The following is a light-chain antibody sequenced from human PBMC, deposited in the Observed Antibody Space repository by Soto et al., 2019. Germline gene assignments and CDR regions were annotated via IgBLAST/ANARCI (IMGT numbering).Light chain of an antibody. V-gene: IGKV3-15*01. CDR2: GAS. CDR3: QQYNNLPPDT. J-gene: IGKJ2*01. CDR1: QSVNNN. Sequence: EIILTQSPASLSVSPGERATLSCRASQSVNNNLAWYQQKPGQPPRLLIYGASTRATGIPGRFRGSGSGTEFTLTITSRQSEDFAVYFCQQYNNLPPDTFGQGTKLEIK.